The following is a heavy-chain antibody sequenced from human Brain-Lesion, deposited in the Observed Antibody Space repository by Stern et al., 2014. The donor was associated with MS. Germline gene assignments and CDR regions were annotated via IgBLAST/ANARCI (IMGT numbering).Heavy chain of an antibody. V-gene: IGHV1-45*02. Sequence: MQLVESGAEVKKTGSSVKVSCQASGNTFTNRYLHWVRQAPGQALEWMRWITPFTGNTNYAQNFQDRVTITMDRSMSTAYMDLSSLRSDDTAIYFCAEGGSYGFVYWGQGTLVTVSS. J-gene: IGHJ4*02. CDR2: ITPFTGNT. CDR1: GNTFTNRY. CDR3: AEGGSYGFVY. D-gene: IGHD4-17*01.